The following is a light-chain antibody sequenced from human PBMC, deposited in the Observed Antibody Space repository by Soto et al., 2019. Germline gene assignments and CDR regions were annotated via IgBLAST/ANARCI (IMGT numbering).Light chain of an antibody. V-gene: IGKV3-20*01. CDR3: QQYGGSVQK. J-gene: IGKJ1*01. CDR2: GAS. Sequence: EIVLTQFPVTFSLSPGEIATLSCSASQSVGSNYLAWYQQRPGQPPNLLIFGASHRAPDIPDRFSGSGSGTDFTLTISRLEPEDFAVYYCQQYGGSVQKFGQGTKVDIK. CDR1: QSVGSNY.